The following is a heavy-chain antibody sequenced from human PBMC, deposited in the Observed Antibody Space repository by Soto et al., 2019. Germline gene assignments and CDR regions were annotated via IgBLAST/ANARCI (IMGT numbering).Heavy chain of an antibody. Sequence: SETLSLTCAVYGGSFSGYYWSWIRQPPGKGLEWIGEINHSGSTNYNPSLKSRVTISVDTSKNQFSLKLSAVTAADTAVYYCAGGVSTVTKNYWGQGTLVTSPQ. CDR1: GGSFSGYY. J-gene: IGHJ4*02. CDR3: AGGVSTVTKNY. D-gene: IGHD4-17*01. V-gene: IGHV4-34*01. CDR2: INHSGST.